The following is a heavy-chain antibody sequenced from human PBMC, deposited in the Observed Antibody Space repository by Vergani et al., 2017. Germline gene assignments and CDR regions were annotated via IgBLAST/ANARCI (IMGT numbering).Heavy chain of an antibody. CDR2: IYTSGST. CDR1: GGSISSSSYY. J-gene: IGHJ6*03. V-gene: IGHV4-39*07. Sequence: QLQLQESGPGLVKPSETLSLTCTVSGGSISSSSYYWGWIRQPPGKGLEWIGSIYTSGSTNYNPSLKSRVTMSVDTSKNQFSLKLSSVTAADTAVYYCARDLSLHSGYDYYYYYYMDVWGKGTTVTVSS. D-gene: IGHD5-12*01. CDR3: ARDLSLHSGYDYYYYYYMDV.